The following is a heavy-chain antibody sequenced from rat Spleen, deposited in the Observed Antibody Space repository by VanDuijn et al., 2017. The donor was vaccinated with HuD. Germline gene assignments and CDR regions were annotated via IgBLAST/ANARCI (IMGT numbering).Heavy chain of an antibody. CDR3: ARPDYGYPFAY. CDR1: GFTFSDYN. J-gene: IGHJ3*01. V-gene: IGHV5-7*01. Sequence: EVQLVESGGGLVQPGRSLKFSCAASGFTFSDYNMAWVRQAPKKGLEWVATITYDGSGTYYRDSVKGRFTISRDNAKSTLYLQMDSLRSEDTATYYCARPDYGYPFAYWGQGTLVTVSS. D-gene: IGHD1-7*01. CDR2: ITYDGSGT.